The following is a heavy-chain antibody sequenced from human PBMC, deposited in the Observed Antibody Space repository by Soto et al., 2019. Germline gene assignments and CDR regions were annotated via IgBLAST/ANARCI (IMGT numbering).Heavy chain of an antibody. CDR3: AKDLWTYDAFDI. CDR2: ISGSGGST. J-gene: IGHJ3*02. CDR1: GFTFSSYA. Sequence: GCLRLSCAASGFTFSSYAMSWVRQAPGKGLEWVSAISGSGGSTYYADSVKGRFTISRDNSKNTLYLQMNSLRAEDTAVYYCAKDLWTYDAFDIWGQGTMVTVSS. V-gene: IGHV3-23*01. D-gene: IGHD3-10*01.